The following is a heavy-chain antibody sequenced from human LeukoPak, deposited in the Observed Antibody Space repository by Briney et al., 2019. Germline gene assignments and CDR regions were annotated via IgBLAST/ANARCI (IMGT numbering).Heavy chain of an antibody. D-gene: IGHD3-10*01. CDR3: ATDRGGYGSGSYDY. CDR1: GFTFSSYA. Sequence: GGSLGLSCAASGFTFSSYAMSWVRQAPGKGLEWVSAISGSGGSTYYADSVKGRFTISRDNSKNTLYLQMNSLRAEDTAVYYCATDRGGYGSGSYDYWGQGTLVTVSS. CDR2: ISGSGGST. J-gene: IGHJ4*02. V-gene: IGHV3-23*01.